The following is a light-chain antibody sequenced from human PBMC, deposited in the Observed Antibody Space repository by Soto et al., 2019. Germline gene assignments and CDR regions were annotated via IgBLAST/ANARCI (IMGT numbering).Light chain of an antibody. CDR3: AAWDDSLNGPGVV. J-gene: IGLJ2*01. CDR2: SNN. Sequence: QAVVTQPPSASGTPGQRVTISCSGSSSNIGSNTVNWYQHLPGTAPKLLIYSNNQRPSGVPDRFSGSQSGTSAALAISGLQSEDEADYYWAAWDDSLNGPGVVFGGGTKLTVL. CDR1: SSNIGSNT. V-gene: IGLV1-44*01.